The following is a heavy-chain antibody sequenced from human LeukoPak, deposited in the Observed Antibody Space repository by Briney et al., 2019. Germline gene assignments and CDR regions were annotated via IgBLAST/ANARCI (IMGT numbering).Heavy chain of an antibody. D-gene: IGHD2-15*01. J-gene: IGHJ4*02. Sequence: PSETLSLTCTVSGGSINSGGYYWSWIRQHPGKGLERIGYIYYSGSTYYNPSLKSRVTISVDTSKNQFSLKLSSVTAADTAVYDCARVRYCSGGSCYSRFDYWAQGTLVTVSS. CDR2: IYYSGST. CDR3: ARVRYCSGGSCYSRFDY. CDR1: GGSINSGGYY. V-gene: IGHV4-31*03.